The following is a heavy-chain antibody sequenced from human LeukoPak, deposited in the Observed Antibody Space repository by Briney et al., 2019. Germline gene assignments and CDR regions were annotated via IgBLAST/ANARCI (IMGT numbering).Heavy chain of an antibody. CDR1: GYTFTGYY. V-gene: IGHV1-2*02. CDR3: ARAGRSGRGHYYYYYYMDV. Sequence: ASVKVSCKASGYTFTGYYMRWVRQAPGQGLEWMGWINPNSGGTNYAQKFQGRVTMTRDTSISTAYMELSRLRSDDTAVYYCARAGRSGRGHYYYYYYMDVWGKGTTVTISS. D-gene: IGHD1-26*01. J-gene: IGHJ6*03. CDR2: INPNSGGT.